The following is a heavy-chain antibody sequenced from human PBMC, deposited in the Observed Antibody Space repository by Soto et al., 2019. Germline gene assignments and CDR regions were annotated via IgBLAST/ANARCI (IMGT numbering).Heavy chain of an antibody. Sequence: PSETLSLTCAVSGGSISGSYYYWAWLRQSPGKGPEWIGSVFYTGFTSYNPSLESRVSVSVDMSKSQFSLKLSAVTAADTAVYYCATSQKGYNWNYFDHWGQGALVTVSS. CDR3: ATSQKGYNWNYFDH. CDR1: GGSISGSYYY. V-gene: IGHV4-39*01. CDR2: VFYTGFT. J-gene: IGHJ4*02. D-gene: IGHD1-20*01.